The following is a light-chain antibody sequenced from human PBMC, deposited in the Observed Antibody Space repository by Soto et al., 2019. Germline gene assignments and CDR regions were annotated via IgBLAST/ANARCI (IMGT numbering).Light chain of an antibody. CDR3: QQVCSFPRT. CDR2: AAS. CDR1: RGIGDS. V-gene: IGKV1-12*01. Sequence: DIQMTQSPSSLSAVVGDRVTITCRASRGIGDSLDWFQQKPGKAPQFLIQAASNLQSGVPSRFSGSGSGTEFNLTINSLQPEDIATYYCQQVCSFPRTFGQGTKVEIK. J-gene: IGKJ1*01.